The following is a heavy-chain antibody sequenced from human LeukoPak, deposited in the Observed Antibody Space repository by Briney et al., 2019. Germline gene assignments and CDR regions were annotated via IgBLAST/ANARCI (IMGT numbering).Heavy chain of an antibody. CDR1: GFTFSSYA. Sequence: GGSLRLSCAASGFTFSSYAMSWVRQAPGKGLEWVSSISDTSGGTTYYADSVKGRFTISRDNAKNSLYLQMNSLRAEDTAVYYCAREGYYSSTSCYTDAFDIWGQGTMVTVSS. CDR2: ISDTSGGTT. V-gene: IGHV3-23*01. CDR3: AREGYYSSTSCYTDAFDI. D-gene: IGHD2-2*02. J-gene: IGHJ3*02.